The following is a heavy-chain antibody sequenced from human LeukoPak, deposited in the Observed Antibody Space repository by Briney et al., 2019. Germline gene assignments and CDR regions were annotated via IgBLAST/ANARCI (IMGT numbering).Heavy chain of an antibody. CDR3: ARSPRFSMVRGAFEMDV. D-gene: IGHD3-10*01. Sequence: SETLSLTCAVFGGSFDGYYWSWIRQSPGKGLEWIGEITYDGRTKYNPSLRSRVSISVDTSKIQFSLKLSSVTAADTAVYYCARSPRFSMVRGAFEMDVWGKGTTVTISS. CDR1: GGSFDGYY. V-gene: IGHV4-34*01. CDR2: ITYDGRT. J-gene: IGHJ6*04.